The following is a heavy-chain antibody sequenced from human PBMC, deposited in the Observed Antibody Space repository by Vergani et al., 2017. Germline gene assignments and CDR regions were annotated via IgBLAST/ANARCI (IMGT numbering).Heavy chain of an antibody. Sequence: EVQLVESGGGLVKPGGSLRLSCAASGFTFSSYSMNWVRQAPGKGLEWVSSISSSSSYIYYVDSVKGRFTISSDNAKNSLYLQMNSLRAEDTAVYYCARDNDYYDSSGYYYVWGQGTLVTVSS. CDR2: ISSSSSYI. CDR1: GFTFSSYS. J-gene: IGHJ4*02. D-gene: IGHD3-22*01. CDR3: ARDNDYYDSSGYYYV. V-gene: IGHV3-21*01.